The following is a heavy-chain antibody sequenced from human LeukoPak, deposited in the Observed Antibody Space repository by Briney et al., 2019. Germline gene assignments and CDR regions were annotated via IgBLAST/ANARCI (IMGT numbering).Heavy chain of an antibody. V-gene: IGHV4-59*01. J-gene: IGHJ4*02. Sequence: SETLSLTCTVSGGSISSYYWSWIRQPPGKGLEWIGYVYYTGSTNYNPSLKSRVTISVDTSKNQFSLKLSSVTAADTAVYYCARSRSGYDLGGNFDYWGQGTLVTVSS. CDR2: VYYTGST. D-gene: IGHD5-12*01. CDR1: GGSISSYY. CDR3: ARSRSGYDLGGNFDY.